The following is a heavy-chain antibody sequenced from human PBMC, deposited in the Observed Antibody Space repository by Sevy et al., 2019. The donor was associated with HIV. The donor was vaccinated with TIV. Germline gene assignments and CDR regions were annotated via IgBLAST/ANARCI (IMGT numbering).Heavy chain of an antibody. CDR1: GFSFRSYS. CDR3: AKDFWSGAYYYYYGMDV. V-gene: IGHV3-48*01. D-gene: IGHD3-3*01. CDR2: IHSSSSTT. Sequence: GGSLRLSCAASGFSFRSYSMNWVRQAPGKGLEWVSYIHSSSSTTYYADSVKGRFIISRDIAKNSLYLQMNSLRAEDTAVYYCAKDFWSGAYYYYYGMDVWGQGTTVTVSS. J-gene: IGHJ6*02.